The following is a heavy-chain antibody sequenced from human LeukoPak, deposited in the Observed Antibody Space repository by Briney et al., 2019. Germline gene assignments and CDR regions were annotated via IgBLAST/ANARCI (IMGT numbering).Heavy chain of an antibody. CDR2: ISAYNGNT. Sequence: GASVKVSCKASGYTFTSYGISWVRQAPGQGLEWMGWISAYNGNTNYAQKLQGRVTMTTDTSTSTAYMELGSLRSDDTAVYYCASGGEYCSSTSCPLDYWGQGTLVTVSS. CDR3: ASGGEYCSSTSCPLDY. D-gene: IGHD2-2*01. V-gene: IGHV1-18*01. J-gene: IGHJ4*02. CDR1: GYTFTSYG.